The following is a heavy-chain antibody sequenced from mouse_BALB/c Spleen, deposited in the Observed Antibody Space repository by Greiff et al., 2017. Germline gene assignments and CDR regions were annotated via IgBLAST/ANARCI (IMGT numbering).Heavy chain of an antibody. V-gene: IGHV3-2*02. J-gene: IGHJ4*01. CDR1: GYSITSDYA. Sequence: DVQLQESGPGLVKPSQSLSLTCTVTGYSITSDYAWNWIRQFPGNKLEWMGYISYSGSTSYNPSLKSRISITRDTSKNQFFLQLNSVTTEDTATYYCARGLLDYAMDYWGQGTSVTVSS. CDR3: ARGLLDYAMDY. D-gene: IGHD2-3*01. CDR2: ISYSGST.